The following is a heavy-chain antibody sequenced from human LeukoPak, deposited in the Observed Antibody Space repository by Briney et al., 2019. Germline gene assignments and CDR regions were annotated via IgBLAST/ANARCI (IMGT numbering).Heavy chain of an antibody. V-gene: IGHV3-23*01. CDR1: GFTFDDYA. D-gene: IGHD4-17*01. CDR3: AKDLYGDYRGVDY. Sequence: GGSLRLSCAASGFTFDDYAMLWVRQPPGKGLEWVSSISWNSGSTHYAASVKGRFTISRDNSKNTLYLQMNSLRAEDTAVYYCAKDLYGDYRGVDYFGQGTLVTASS. J-gene: IGHJ4*02. CDR2: ISWNSGST.